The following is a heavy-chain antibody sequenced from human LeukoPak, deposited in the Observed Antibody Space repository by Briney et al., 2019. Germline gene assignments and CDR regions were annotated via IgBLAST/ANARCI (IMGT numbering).Heavy chain of an antibody. J-gene: IGHJ3*02. D-gene: IGHD3-3*01. CDR2: ISSSGSTI. CDR3: AKEQGRFWSGYYTYEAFDI. CDR1: GFTFSKRE. V-gene: IGHV3-48*03. Sequence: PGGSLRLSCEASGFTFSKREMNWVRQAPGKGLEWISYISSSGSTINYADSVKGRLTISRDNAKNSLYLQINSLRYEDTAVYYCAKEQGRFWSGYYTYEAFDIWGQGTMVTVSS.